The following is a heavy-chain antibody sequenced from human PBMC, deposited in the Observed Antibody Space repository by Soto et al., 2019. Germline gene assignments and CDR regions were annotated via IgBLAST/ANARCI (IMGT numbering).Heavy chain of an antibody. D-gene: IGHD3-10*02. J-gene: IGHJ1*01. V-gene: IGHV2-5*02. CDR1: GFSLSTYEVG. CDR3: AHSLMLGPREYFPP. Sequence: ITLKESGPTLVEPTQTLTLTCTFSGFSLSTYEVGVGWIRQPPGKALEWVALISWDDDKRYSASLRSRLTINKATSKKQVVLTMTNMDRVDTGTYYCAHSLMLGPREYFPPWGQGSLVSVSS. CDR2: ISWDDDK.